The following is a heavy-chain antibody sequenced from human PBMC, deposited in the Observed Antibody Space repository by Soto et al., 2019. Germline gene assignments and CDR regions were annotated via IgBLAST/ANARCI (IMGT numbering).Heavy chain of an antibody. Sequence: QVQLVQSGAEVKKPGSSMKVSCKASGGTFSSYAISWVRQAPGQGLEWMGGIIPIFGTANYAQKFQGRVTITADESTSTAYMELSSLRSEDTAVYYCARADCSSTSCPGRGYYYGMDVWGQGTTVTVSS. CDR1: GGTFSSYA. CDR3: ARADCSSTSCPGRGYYYGMDV. D-gene: IGHD2-2*01. V-gene: IGHV1-69*01. J-gene: IGHJ6*02. CDR2: IIPIFGTA.